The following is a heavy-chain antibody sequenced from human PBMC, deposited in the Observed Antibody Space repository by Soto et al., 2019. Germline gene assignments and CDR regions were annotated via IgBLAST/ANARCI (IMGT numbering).Heavy chain of an antibody. D-gene: IGHD6-13*01. Sequence: SETLSLTCTVSGGSISSYYWSWVRQPPGKGLEWIGYIYYSGSTNYNPSLKSRVTISVDTSKNQFSLKLSSVTAADTAVYYCARALIFRQQLVPGQMDVWCQGTTVTVSS. J-gene: IGHJ6*02. V-gene: IGHV4-59*01. CDR3: ARALIFRQQLVPGQMDV. CDR1: GGSISSYY. CDR2: IYYSGST.